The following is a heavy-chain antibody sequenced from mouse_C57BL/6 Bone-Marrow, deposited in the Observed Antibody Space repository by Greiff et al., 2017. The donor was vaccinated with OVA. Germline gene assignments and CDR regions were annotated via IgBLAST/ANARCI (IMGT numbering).Heavy chain of an antibody. J-gene: IGHJ2*01. Sequence: QVHLQHSGPELVKPGASVKLSCKASGYTFTSYAINWVKQRPGQGLEWIGWIYPRDGSTKYNEKFKGKATLTVDTSSSTAYMELHSLTSEDSAVYFCARSYYGSSYDYFDYGGQGTTLTVSS. CDR2: IYPRDGST. V-gene: IGHV1-85*01. CDR3: ARSYYGSSYDYFDY. D-gene: IGHD1-1*01. CDR1: GYTFTSYA.